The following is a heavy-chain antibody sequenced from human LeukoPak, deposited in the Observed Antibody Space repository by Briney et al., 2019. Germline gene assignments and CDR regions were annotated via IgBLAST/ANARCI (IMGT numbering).Heavy chain of an antibody. J-gene: IGHJ3*02. Sequence: SETLSLTCTVSGYSISSGYYWGWIRQPPGKVLEWIGSIYHSGSTYYNPSLKSRVTISVDTSKNQFSLKLSSVTAADTAVYYCARDLVRGGYYYDSSGYSDPRPFDIWGQGTMVTVSS. CDR3: ARDLVRGGYYYDSSGYSDPRPFDI. D-gene: IGHD3-22*01. CDR2: IYHSGST. CDR1: GYSISSGYY. V-gene: IGHV4-38-2*02.